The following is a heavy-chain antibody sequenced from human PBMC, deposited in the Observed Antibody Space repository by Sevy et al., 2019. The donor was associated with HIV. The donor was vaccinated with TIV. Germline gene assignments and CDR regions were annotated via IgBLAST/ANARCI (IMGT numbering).Heavy chain of an antibody. CDR2: IKQDGSEK. V-gene: IGHV3-7*01. CDR1: GFTFSSYW. D-gene: IGHD6-13*01. CDR3: AREYSSSWNDY. Sequence: GGCLRLSCAASGFTFSSYWMSWVRQAPGKGLEWVANIKQDGSEKYYVDSVKGRFTISRDNAKNSLYLQMNSLRAEDTAVYYCAREYSSSWNDYWGQGTLVTVSS. J-gene: IGHJ4*02.